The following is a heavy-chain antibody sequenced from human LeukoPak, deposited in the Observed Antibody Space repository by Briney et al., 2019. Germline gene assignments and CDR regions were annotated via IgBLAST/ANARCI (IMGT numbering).Heavy chain of an antibody. J-gene: IGHJ6*03. CDR2: TYPGDSDT. V-gene: IGHV5-51*01. D-gene: IGHD2-2*01. CDR1: GYSFATHW. Sequence: GESLKPSCKGSGYSFATHWIGWVRQTPGKGLEWMGITYPGDSDTRYSPSFQGQVTISADKSISTAYLQWGSLKASDTATYYCARGGRGSCTSTSCYTNYMDVWGKGTTVTVSS. CDR3: ARGGRGSCTSTSCYTNYMDV.